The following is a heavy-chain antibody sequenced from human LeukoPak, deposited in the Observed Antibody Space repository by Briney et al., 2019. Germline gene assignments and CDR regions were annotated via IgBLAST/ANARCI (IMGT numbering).Heavy chain of an antibody. CDR1: GFTFSSYW. J-gene: IGHJ4*02. CDR2: INSDGSST. Sequence: GSLSLSCAASGFTFSSYWMHWVRQAPGKGLVWVSRINSDGSSTNYADSVKGRFTISRDNAKNTLYLQMSSLRAEDTAVYYCARDYYTSGSPNDYWGQGTLVTVSS. CDR3: ARDYYTSGSPNDY. D-gene: IGHD3-10*01. V-gene: IGHV3-74*01.